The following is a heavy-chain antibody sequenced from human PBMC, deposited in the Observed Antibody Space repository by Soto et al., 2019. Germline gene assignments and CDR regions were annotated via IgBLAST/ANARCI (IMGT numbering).Heavy chain of an antibody. CDR2: ISSSGSYI. J-gene: IGHJ4*02. Sequence: EVQLVESGGGLVKPGGSLRLSCAASGFTFSSYSMNWVRQAPGKGLEWVSSISSSGSYIYYADSVKGRFTISRDSAKLSLYLQINSLRAEDTAVYCSARDQPGYSYGYGLGYWGQGTLVTVSS. CDR3: ARDQPGYSYGYGLGY. V-gene: IGHV3-21*01. CDR1: GFTFSSYS. D-gene: IGHD5-18*01.